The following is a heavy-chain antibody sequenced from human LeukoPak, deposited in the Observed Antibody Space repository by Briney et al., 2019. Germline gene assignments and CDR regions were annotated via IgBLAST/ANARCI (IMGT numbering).Heavy chain of an antibody. Sequence: GASVKVSCKASGYTFTGYYMHWVRQAPGQGLEWMGWINPNSGGTNYAQKFQGRVTMTRDTSISTAYMELSRLRSDDTAVYYCARDHSYDYSGYMEDWGKGTTVTVSS. J-gene: IGHJ6*04. CDR3: ARDHSYDYSGYMED. D-gene: IGHD3-22*01. CDR1: GYTFTGYY. V-gene: IGHV1-2*02. CDR2: INPNSGGT.